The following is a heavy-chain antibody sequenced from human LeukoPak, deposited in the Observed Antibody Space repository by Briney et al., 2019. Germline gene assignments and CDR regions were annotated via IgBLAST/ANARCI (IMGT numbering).Heavy chain of an antibody. CDR1: GGSISSNSYY. Sequence: SETLSLTCTVSGGSISSNSYYWGWIRQPPGKGLEWIGSIYYSGSMYYKPSLNSRTTISVDTSKNQFSLKLSPVTAADTAIYYCARRYYYDSSGYYYFFDYWGQGTLVTVFS. V-gene: IGHV4-39*01. CDR2: IYYSGSM. J-gene: IGHJ4*02. D-gene: IGHD3-22*01. CDR3: ARRYYYDSSGYYYFFDY.